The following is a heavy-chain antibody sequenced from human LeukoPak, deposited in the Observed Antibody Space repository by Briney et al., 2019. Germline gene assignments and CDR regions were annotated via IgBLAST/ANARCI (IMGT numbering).Heavy chain of an antibody. V-gene: IGHV1-69*01. CDR1: GGTFSSYA. CDR3: ARGDYDYVWGSYRFHDAFDI. J-gene: IGHJ3*02. CDR2: IIHIFGTA. Sequence: SVKVACKASGGTFSSYAISWVRQAPGQGLEWMGGIIHIFGTANYAQKFQGRVTITADESTSTAYMELSSLRSEDTAVYYCARGDYDYVWGSYRFHDAFDIWGQGTMVTVSS. D-gene: IGHD3-16*02.